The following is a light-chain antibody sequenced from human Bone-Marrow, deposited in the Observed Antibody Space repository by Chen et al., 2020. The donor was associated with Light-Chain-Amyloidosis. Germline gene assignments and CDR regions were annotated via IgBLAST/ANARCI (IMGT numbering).Light chain of an antibody. J-gene: IGLJ2*01. CDR3: QSWDITTEGVV. CDR1: DLGDKY. V-gene: IGLV3-1*01. CDR2: EDS. Sequence: SYELTQSPSVSVSPGQTARITCSGADLGDKYVSWYRQRPGQSPVLVLFEDSKRPSGIPERFSGSNSGNTDTLTIGGTQSMDEADYFCQSWDITTEGVVFGGGTKVTVL.